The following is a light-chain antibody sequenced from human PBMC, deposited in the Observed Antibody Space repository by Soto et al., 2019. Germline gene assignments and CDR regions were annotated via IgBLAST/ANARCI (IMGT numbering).Light chain of an antibody. V-gene: IGKV1-33*01. Sequence: DIQMTQSPSSLSASVGDRVTITCQASQDISNYLNWYQQKPGKAPKLLNYDSSNFETGGPSRFSGSGSGTDFPFTISSLQAEDIATYYCQQYDNLPITFGQGTRLEIK. CDR3: QQYDNLPIT. CDR2: DSS. CDR1: QDISNY. J-gene: IGKJ5*01.